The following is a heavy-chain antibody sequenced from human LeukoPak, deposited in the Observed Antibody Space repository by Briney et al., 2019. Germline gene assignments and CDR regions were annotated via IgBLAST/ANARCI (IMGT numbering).Heavy chain of an antibody. J-gene: IGHJ4*02. D-gene: IGHD6-6*01. Sequence: GGSPRLSCAASGFTFSNYAMTWVRQAPGKGLEWVSSLSGSGGSTYYADSVKGRFTISRDNSKNTLYLEMNNLRAEDTAVYYCANSYTSSSRTPFDCWGQGTLVTVSS. CDR3: ANSYTSSSRTPFDC. CDR2: LSGSGGST. V-gene: IGHV3-23*01. CDR1: GFTFSNYA.